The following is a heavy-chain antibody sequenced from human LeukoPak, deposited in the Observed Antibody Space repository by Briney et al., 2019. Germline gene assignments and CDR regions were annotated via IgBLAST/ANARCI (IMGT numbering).Heavy chain of an antibody. CDR1: GYTFTGYY. J-gene: IGHJ4*02. D-gene: IGHD1-26*01. Sequence: GASVKVSCTASGYTFTGYYMHWVRQAPRQGLEWMGWVNPNSGGTNYAQKFQGRVTMTRDTSISTAYMELSRLRSDDTAVYYCARDYGGSYFDYWGQGTLVTVSS. CDR2: VNPNSGGT. CDR3: ARDYGGSYFDY. V-gene: IGHV1-2*02.